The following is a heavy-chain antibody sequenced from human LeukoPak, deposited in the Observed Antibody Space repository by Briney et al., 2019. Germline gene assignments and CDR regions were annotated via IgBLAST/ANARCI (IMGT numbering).Heavy chain of an antibody. J-gene: IGHJ4*02. Sequence: PGGSLRLSCGASGITFSSYSMNWVRQAPGKGLEWVSVIYSGGNIYYIESVKGRFTISRDTSKNTLYLQMNSLRAEDTAVYFCAGRHCSGGGCYFAGADPFDYWGQGTLVTVSS. D-gene: IGHD2-15*01. CDR1: GITFSSYS. CDR2: IYSGGNI. CDR3: AGRHCSGGGCYFAGADPFDY. V-gene: IGHV3-NL1*01.